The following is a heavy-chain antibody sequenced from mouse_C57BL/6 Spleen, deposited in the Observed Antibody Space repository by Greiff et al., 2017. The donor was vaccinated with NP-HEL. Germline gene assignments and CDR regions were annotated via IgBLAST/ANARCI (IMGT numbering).Heavy chain of an antibody. V-gene: IGHV1-69*01. D-gene: IGHD2-3*01. CDR1: GYTFTSYW. CDR3: ARSVDGYYVPFDY. Sequence: VQLQESGAELVMPGASVKLSCKASGYTFTSYWMHWVKQRPGQGLEWIGEIDPSDSYTNYNQKFKGKSTLTVDKSSSTAYMQLSSLTSEDSAVYYCARSVDGYYVPFDYWGQGTTLTVSS. J-gene: IGHJ2*01. CDR2: IDPSDSYT.